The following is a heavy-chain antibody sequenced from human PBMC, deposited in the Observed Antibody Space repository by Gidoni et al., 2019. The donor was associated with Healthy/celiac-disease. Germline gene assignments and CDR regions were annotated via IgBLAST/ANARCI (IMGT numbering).Heavy chain of an antibody. J-gene: IGHJ4*02. V-gene: IGHV3-21*01. Sequence: EVQLVESGGGMVKPGGSLRRSCAASGFTFSSYSMNWVRQAPGKGLECVSSISSSSYISYADSVKGRFTISRDNAKNSLYLQMNSLRAEDTAVYYCARDSVHYDSSGYYNYWGQGTLVTVSS. D-gene: IGHD3-22*01. CDR2: ISSSSYI. CDR1: GFTFSSYS. CDR3: ARDSVHYDSSGYYNY.